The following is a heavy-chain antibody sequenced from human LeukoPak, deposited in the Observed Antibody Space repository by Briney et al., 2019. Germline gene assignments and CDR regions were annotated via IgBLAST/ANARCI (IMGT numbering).Heavy chain of an antibody. D-gene: IGHD3-22*01. Sequence: GGSLGLSCAASGFTFSGSAMHWVRQASGKGLEWVGRIRSKANSYATAYAASVKGRFTISRDDSKNTAYLQMNSLKTEDTAVYYCTRHDSSLLAFDIWGQGTMVTVSS. CDR2: IRSKANSYAT. CDR3: TRHDSSLLAFDI. J-gene: IGHJ3*02. V-gene: IGHV3-73*01. CDR1: GFTFSGSA.